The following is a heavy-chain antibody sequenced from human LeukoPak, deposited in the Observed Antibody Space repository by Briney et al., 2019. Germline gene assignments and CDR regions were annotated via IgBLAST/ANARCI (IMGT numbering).Heavy chain of an antibody. J-gene: IGHJ6*03. V-gene: IGHV4-31*03. CDR1: GGSISSSSYY. Sequence: SETLSLTCTVSGGSISSSSYYWSWIRQHPGKGLEWIGYIYYSGSTYYNPSLKSRVTISVDTSKNQFSLKLSSVTAADTAVYYCARDVYDSSGYLGWDYYYYMDVWGKGTTVTVSS. CDR2: IYYSGST. D-gene: IGHD3-22*01. CDR3: ARDVYDSSGYLGWDYYYYMDV.